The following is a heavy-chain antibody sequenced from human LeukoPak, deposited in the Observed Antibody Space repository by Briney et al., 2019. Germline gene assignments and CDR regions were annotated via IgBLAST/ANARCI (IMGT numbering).Heavy chain of an antibody. Sequence: AGGSLRLSCAASGFTFSSYGMHWVRQAPGKGLEWVAVIWYDGSNKYYADSVKGRFTISRDNSKNTLYLQMNSLRAEDTAVYYCARDRRAAAERNWFDPWGQGTLVTVSS. CDR3: ARDRRAAAERNWFDP. CDR1: GFTFSSYG. D-gene: IGHD6-13*01. CDR2: IWYDGSNK. V-gene: IGHV3-33*01. J-gene: IGHJ5*02.